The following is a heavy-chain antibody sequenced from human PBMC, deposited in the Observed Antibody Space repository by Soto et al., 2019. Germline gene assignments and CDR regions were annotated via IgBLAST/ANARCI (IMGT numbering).Heavy chain of an antibody. CDR3: AKDRITIFGVVIPYLFDP. J-gene: IGHJ5*02. V-gene: IGHV3-23*01. CDR1: GLTVSSYA. D-gene: IGHD3-3*01. Sequence: GGSLRLSGAASGLTVSSYAMSWVRKAPGKGLEWVSAISGSGGCTYYADSVKGRFTMSRDNSKNTLYLQMNSLRGEDTAVYYCAKDRITIFGVVIPYLFDPWGQGTLVTVSS. CDR2: ISGSGGCT.